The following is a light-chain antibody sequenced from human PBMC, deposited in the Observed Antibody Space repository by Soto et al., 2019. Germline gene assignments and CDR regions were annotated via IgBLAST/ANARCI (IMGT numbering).Light chain of an antibody. V-gene: IGLV2-14*03. CDR1: SSDVGGYNY. CDR3: SSYTSSGTVV. Sequence: ALTQPASVSGSPGQSITISCTGTSSDVGGYNYVCWYQQHPGKAPKLIIYEVTNRPSGVSNRFSASKSGNTASLSISGLQAEDEADYYCSSYTSSGTVVFGGGTKLTVL. CDR2: EVT. J-gene: IGLJ2*01.